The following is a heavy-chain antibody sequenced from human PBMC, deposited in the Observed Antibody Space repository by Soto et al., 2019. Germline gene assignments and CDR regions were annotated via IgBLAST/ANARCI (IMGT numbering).Heavy chain of an antibody. Sequence: SQTLSLTCAISGDSVSTNGVTWNWIRQSPSRGLEWLGRTYYRSKWSNDYGVSVEGRININPDTSKNQFSLQLSSVTPEDTAIYYCVKYSFLPRNFEYWGKGTLVTLSS. J-gene: IGHJ4*02. CDR3: VKYSFLPRNFEY. V-gene: IGHV6-1*01. CDR2: TYYRSKWSN. D-gene: IGHD5-12*01. CDR1: GDSVSTNGVT.